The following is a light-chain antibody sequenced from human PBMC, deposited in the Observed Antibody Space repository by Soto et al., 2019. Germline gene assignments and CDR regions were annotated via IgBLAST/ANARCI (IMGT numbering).Light chain of an antibody. Sequence: QSALNQPASVSGSPGQSITISCTGTSSDVGGYNYVSWYQQHPGKAPKLMIYEVSNRPSGVSNRFSGSKSGNTASLTISGLQAEDEADYYCSSYTSSSLYVFGTGTKLTVL. CDR1: SSDVGGYNY. CDR3: SSYTSSSLYV. V-gene: IGLV2-14*01. CDR2: EVS. J-gene: IGLJ1*01.